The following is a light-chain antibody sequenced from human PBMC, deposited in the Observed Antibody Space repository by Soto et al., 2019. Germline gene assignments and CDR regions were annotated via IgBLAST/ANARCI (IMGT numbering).Light chain of an antibody. Sequence: IQLTQSPSSLSASVGDRVTISCRASQGNNSFVAWYQQKSGKAPKLLIYAASTLQSGVPSRFSGSGSGTDFTLTISRVEPEDFAVYFCQLYGGAFTVGPETKVDI. CDR2: AAS. J-gene: IGKJ3*01. V-gene: IGKV1-9*01. CDR1: QGNNSF. CDR3: QLYGGAFT.